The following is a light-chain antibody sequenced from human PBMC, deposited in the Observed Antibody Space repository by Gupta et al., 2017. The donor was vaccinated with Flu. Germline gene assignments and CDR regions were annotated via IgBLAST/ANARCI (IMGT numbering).Light chain of an antibody. CDR3: QVWDSSTEV. V-gene: IGLV3-9*01. Sequence: SGGNNIENRNVHWYQQKPGQAPVLVIYRDISRPAGIPERFSGSNSGNTATLTISGAQAGDEADYYCQVWDSSTEVFGGGTKLTVL. J-gene: IGLJ2*01. CDR1: NIENRN. CDR2: RDI.